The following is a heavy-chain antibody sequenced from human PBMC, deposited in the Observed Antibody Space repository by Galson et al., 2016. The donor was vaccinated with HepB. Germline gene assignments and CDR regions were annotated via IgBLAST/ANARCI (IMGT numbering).Heavy chain of an antibody. J-gene: IGHJ6*04. CDR2: ISSSGGRT. CDR1: GFTFDDYV. CDR3: ARDVVMENNGPRATYAMDV. D-gene: IGHD2-15*01. V-gene: IGHV3-23*01. Sequence: LRLSCAASGFTFDDYVMTWVRRAPGKGLEWVSCISSSGGRTDYSASVKGRFTISRDTSENILRLQMNSLRAEDTAVYYCARDVVMENNGPRATYAMDVWGKGTTVTVSS.